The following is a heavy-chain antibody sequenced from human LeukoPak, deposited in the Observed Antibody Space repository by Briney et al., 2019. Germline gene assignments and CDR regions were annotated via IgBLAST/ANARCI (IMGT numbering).Heavy chain of an antibody. CDR3: ATISSNCSGGSCAIYYYYMDV. V-gene: IGHV4-59*12. J-gene: IGHJ6*03. Sequence: SEPLSLTCTVSGGSISSYYWSWIRQPPGKGLEWIGYIYYSGSTNYNPSLKSRVTISVDTSKNQFSLKLSSVTAADTAVYYCATISSNCSGGSCAIYYYYMDVWGKGTTVTVSS. D-gene: IGHD2-15*01. CDR2: IYYSGST. CDR1: GGSISSYY.